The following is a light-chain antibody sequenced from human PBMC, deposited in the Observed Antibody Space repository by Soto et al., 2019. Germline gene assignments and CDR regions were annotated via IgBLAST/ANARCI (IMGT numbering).Light chain of an antibody. V-gene: IGKV3-20*01. CDR1: QSVSSYS. CDR3: QQYYSTRIT. J-gene: IGKJ5*01. CDR2: GAS. Sequence: EIVLTQSPGTLSLSPGERATLSCRASQSVSSYSLAWYQQKPGQAPRLLIGGASSRATGIPDRFSGSGSGTDFTLTITRLEPEDVAVYYCQQYYSTRITFGQGTRLEIK.